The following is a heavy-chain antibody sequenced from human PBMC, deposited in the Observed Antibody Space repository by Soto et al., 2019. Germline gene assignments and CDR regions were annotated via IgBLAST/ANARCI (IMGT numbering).Heavy chain of an antibody. CDR2: INHSGST. CDR1: GGSFSGYY. V-gene: IGHV4-34*01. Sequence: QVQLQQWGARLLKPSETLSRTCAVYGGSFSGYYWSWIRQPLGKGLEWIGEINHSGSTNYNPSLKSRVTISVDTSKNQFSLKLTSVTAADTAVYYCARGQAGGLVVIDYWGQGTLVTVSS. J-gene: IGHJ4*02. CDR3: ARGQAGGLVVIDY. D-gene: IGHD2-15*01.